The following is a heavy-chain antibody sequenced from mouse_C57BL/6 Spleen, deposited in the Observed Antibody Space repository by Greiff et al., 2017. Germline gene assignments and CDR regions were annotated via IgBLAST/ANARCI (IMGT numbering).Heavy chain of an antibody. D-gene: IGHD1-1*01. CDR2: IDPANGNT. V-gene: IGHV14-3*01. CDR1: GFNIKNTY. CDR3: ASSFITTVVGDAMDY. J-gene: IGHJ4*01. Sequence: VQLQQSVAELVRPGASVKLSCTASGFNIKNTYMHWVKQRPEQGLEWIGRIDPANGNTKYAPKFQGKATITADTSSNTAYLQLSSLTSEDTAIYYCASSFITTVVGDAMDYWGQGTSVTVSS.